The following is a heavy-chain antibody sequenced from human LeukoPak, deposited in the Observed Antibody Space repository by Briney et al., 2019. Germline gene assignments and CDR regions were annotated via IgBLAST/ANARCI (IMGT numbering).Heavy chain of an antibody. Sequence: SVKVSCKASGGAFSSYAISWVRQAPGQGLEWMGRIIPIFGTANYAQEFQGRVTITTDESTSTAYMELSSLRSEDTAVYYCARSNETPDYGDYQSAYDAFDIWGQGTMVTVSS. CDR2: IIPIFGTA. V-gene: IGHV1-69*05. D-gene: IGHD4-17*01. CDR3: ARSNETPDYGDYQSAYDAFDI. J-gene: IGHJ3*02. CDR1: GGAFSSYA.